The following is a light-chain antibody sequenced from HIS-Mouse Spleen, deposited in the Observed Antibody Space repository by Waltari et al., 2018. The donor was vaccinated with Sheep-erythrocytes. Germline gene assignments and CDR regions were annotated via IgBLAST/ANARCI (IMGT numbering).Light chain of an antibody. CDR3: CSYAGSYNHV. J-gene: IGLJ1*01. CDR1: ALPKQY. V-gene: IGLV3-25*02. CDR2: KDN. Sequence: SYELTQPPSVSMSPGQTARITCSGDALPKQYAYWYQQKPGQAHVLVIYKDNERPSGVPDRFSGSKSVNTASLTISGLQAEDEADYYCCSYAGSYNHVFATGTKVTVL.